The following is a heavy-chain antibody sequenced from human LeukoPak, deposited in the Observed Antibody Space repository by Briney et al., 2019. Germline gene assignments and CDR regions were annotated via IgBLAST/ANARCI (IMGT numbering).Heavy chain of an antibody. V-gene: IGHV4-39*02. Sequence: PSETLSLTCTVSGGSISSSSYYWGWIRQPPGKGLEWIGSIYYSGSTYYNPSLKSRVTITVDTSKNQFSLKLSSVTAADTAVYYCARDDFWSGYGYYYMDVWGKGTAVTVSS. CDR1: GGSISSSSYY. CDR2: IYYSGST. CDR3: ARDDFWSGYGYYYMDV. J-gene: IGHJ6*03. D-gene: IGHD3-3*01.